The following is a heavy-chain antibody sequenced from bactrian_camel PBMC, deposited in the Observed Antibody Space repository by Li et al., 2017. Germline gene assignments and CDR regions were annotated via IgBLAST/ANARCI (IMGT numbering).Heavy chain of an antibody. J-gene: IGHJ4*01. D-gene: IGHD3*01. Sequence: QLVESGGGSVQAGGSLRLSCAASRLTYNQSCMAWFRQAPGKEREGVAALYAGFGITYYSNSVGGRFTISQYSADTVYLQMNSLKPEDSGMYYCAADSYWVVTGTRKRNYTECLRASVYDYNVRGQGTQVTVS. CDR1: RLTYNQSC. V-gene: IGHV3S25*01. CDR2: LYAGFGIT.